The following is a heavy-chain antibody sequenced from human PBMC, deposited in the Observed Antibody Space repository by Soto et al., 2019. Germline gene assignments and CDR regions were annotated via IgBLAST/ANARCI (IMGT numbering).Heavy chain of an antibody. V-gene: IGHV1-69*02. Sequence: QVQLVQSGAEVKKPGSSVKFSCKDSGGTFSTYSMFWVRQAPGQGLEWMGRIIPMLGVRNYAQRFQDRVTIIADKSTATVHMELSSLRSEDTALYYCTIGSWSGEVFDIWGQGTMVTVSS. CDR3: TIGSWSGEVFDI. CDR1: GGTFSTYS. CDR2: IIPMLGVR. D-gene: IGHD2-21*01. J-gene: IGHJ3*02.